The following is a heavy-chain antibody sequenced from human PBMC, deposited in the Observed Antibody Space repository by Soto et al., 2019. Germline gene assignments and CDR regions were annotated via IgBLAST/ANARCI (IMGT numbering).Heavy chain of an antibody. CDR2: IYWDDDK. V-gene: IGHV2-5*02. CDR3: AHRRKQWLVFGY. J-gene: IGHJ4*02. D-gene: IGHD6-19*01. Sequence: SGPTLVNPTQTLTLTCTFSGFSLSTSGVGVGWIRQPPGKALEWLALIYWDDDKRYSPSLKSRLTITKDASKNQVVLTMTNMDPVDSATYYWAHRRKQWLVFGYWGQGTLVTVSS. CDR1: GFSLSTSGVG.